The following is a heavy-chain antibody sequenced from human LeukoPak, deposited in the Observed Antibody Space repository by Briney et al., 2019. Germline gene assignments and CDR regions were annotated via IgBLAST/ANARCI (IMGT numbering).Heavy chain of an antibody. V-gene: IGHV4-4*02. Sequence: SSETLSLTCAVSGGSISSSNWWSWVRQPPGKGLEWIGEIYHSGSTNYNPSLKSRVTISVDKSKNQFSLKLSSVTAADTAVYYCARAKDSSGWYYFDYWGQGTLVTVSS. J-gene: IGHJ4*02. CDR2: IYHSGST. CDR3: ARAKDSSGWYYFDY. CDR1: GGSISSSNW. D-gene: IGHD6-19*01.